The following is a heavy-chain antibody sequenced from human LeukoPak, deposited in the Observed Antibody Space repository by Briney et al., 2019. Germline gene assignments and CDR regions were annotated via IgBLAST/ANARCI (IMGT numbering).Heavy chain of an antibody. CDR2: INPHSGGT. CDR3: ARAEGGSSGWYAY. J-gene: IGHJ4*02. Sequence: ASVKVSCKASGYSFTAYYMHWVRQAPGQGLEWMGCINPHSGGTNYAQKFQGWVTVTRDTSINTVYMEVSRLRSDDTAVYYCARAEGGSSGWYAYWGQGTLVTVSS. V-gene: IGHV1-2*04. D-gene: IGHD6-13*01. CDR1: GYSFTAYY.